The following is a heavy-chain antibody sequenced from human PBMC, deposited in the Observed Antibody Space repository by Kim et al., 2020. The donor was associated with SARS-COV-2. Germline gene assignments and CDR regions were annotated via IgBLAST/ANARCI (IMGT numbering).Heavy chain of an antibody. V-gene: IGHV3-9*01. D-gene: IGHD2-21*01. J-gene: IGHJ4*02. CDR2: ISWNSGSI. Sequence: GGSLRLSCAASGFTFGDYAMHWVRQAPGKGLEWVSGISWNSGSIGYADSVKGRFTISRDNAKNSLYLQMNSLRAEDTALYYCAKSDNLFYSPAYYWGQGTLVTVSS. CDR1: GFTFGDYA. CDR3: AKSDNLFYSPAYY.